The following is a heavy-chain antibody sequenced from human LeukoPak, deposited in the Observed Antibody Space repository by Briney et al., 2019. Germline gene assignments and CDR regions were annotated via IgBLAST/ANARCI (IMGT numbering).Heavy chain of an antibody. V-gene: IGHV1-69*05. CDR1: GGTFSSYA. J-gene: IGHJ4*02. D-gene: IGHD2-15*01. CDR2: IIPIFGTA. Sequence: SVKLSCKASGGTFSSYAISWVRQAPGQGLEWMGRIIPIFGTANYAQEFQGRVTITTDESTSTAYMQLSSLRPEHTAVYYCATEHVVVVAATLDYWGQGTLVTVSS. CDR3: ATEHVVVVAATLDY.